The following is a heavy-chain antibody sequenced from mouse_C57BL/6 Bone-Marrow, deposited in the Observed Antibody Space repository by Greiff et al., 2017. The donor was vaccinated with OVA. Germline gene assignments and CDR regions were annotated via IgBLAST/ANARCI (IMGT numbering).Heavy chain of an antibody. V-gene: IGHV1-15*01. CDR2: LDPETGGT. CDR3: TRSHGLYWYFDV. CDR1: GYTFTDYD. J-gene: IGHJ1*03. D-gene: IGHD1-1*02. Sequence: VQLQQSGAELVRPGASVTLSCKASGYTFTDYDMHWVKQTPVHGLEWIGALDPETGGTAYNQKFKGKAILTADKSSSTAYMELRSLTSEDSAVYYCTRSHGLYWYFDVWGTGTTVTVSS.